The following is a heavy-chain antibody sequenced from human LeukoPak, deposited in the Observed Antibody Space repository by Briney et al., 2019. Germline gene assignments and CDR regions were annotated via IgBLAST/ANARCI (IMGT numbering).Heavy chain of an antibody. Sequence: ASVKVSCKASGYTFTGYYMHWVRRAPGQGLEWMGWINPNSGGTNYAQKFQGRVTMTRDTSISTAYMELSRLRSDDTAVYYCARDIDPITIFGVVLHPLPYYYGMDVWGQGTTVTVSS. CDR2: INPNSGGT. CDR3: ARDIDPITIFGVVLHPLPYYYGMDV. V-gene: IGHV1-2*02. D-gene: IGHD3-3*01. CDR1: GYTFTGYY. J-gene: IGHJ6*02.